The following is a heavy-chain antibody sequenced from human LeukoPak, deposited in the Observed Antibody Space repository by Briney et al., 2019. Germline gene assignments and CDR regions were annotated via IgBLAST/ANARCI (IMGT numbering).Heavy chain of an antibody. J-gene: IGHJ5*02. CDR3: AKGAAAGKVDWFDP. Sequence: GGSLRLSCAASGFTFSNFAMMWVRQAPGTGLQWVSTITGYGATFYADSVRGRFTIFRDTSMNTLFLQMNSLGAEDTAVYYCAKGAAAGKVDWFDPGGQGTLVTVSS. V-gene: IGHV3-23*01. CDR2: ITGYGAT. D-gene: IGHD6-13*01. CDR1: GFTFSNFA.